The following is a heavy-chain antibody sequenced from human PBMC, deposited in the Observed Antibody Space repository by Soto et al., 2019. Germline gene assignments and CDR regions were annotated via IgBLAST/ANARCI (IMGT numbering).Heavy chain of an antibody. CDR3: ARRGSGSYYDY. V-gene: IGHV3-23*01. CDR2: ISGSGGST. CDR1: GFTFSSYA. D-gene: IGHD1-26*01. Sequence: EVQLLESGGGLVQPGGSLRLSCAASGFTFSSYAMRWVRQAPVKGLEWVSAISGSGGSTYYADSVKGRFTISRDNSENTLYLQMNSLRAADPAVYYCARRGSGSYYDYWGQGTLVTVSS. J-gene: IGHJ4*02.